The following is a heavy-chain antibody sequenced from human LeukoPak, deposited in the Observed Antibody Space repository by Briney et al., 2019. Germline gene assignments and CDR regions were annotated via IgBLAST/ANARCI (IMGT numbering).Heavy chain of an antibody. CDR1: GYTFTGYG. V-gene: IGHV1-18*01. Sequence: GASVKVSCKASGYTFTGYGISWVRQAPGQGLEWMGWISPYNYNTNYAQNLQGRVTVTTDTSTSTAYMELRSLRSDDTAVYYCATALPGSQLEVVVATIDAFDIWGQGTMVTVSS. D-gene: IGHD2-15*01. CDR3: ATALPGSQLEVVVATIDAFDI. CDR2: ISPYNYNT. J-gene: IGHJ3*02.